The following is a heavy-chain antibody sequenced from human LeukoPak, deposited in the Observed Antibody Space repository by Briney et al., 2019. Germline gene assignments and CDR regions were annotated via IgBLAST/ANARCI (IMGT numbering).Heavy chain of an antibody. CDR3: ARGDGYRYGYAALDY. J-gene: IGHJ4*02. D-gene: IGHD5-18*01. CDR2: ISYDGSNK. CDR1: GFTFSSYA. Sequence: PGGSLRLSCAASGFTFSSYAMHWVRQAPGKGLEWVAVISYDGSNKYCADSVKGRFTISRDNSKNTLYLQMNSLRAEDTAVYYCARGDGYRYGYAALDYWGQGTLVTVSS. V-gene: IGHV3-30-3*01.